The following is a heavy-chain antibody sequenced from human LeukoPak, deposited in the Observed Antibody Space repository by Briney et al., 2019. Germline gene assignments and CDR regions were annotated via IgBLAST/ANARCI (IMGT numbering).Heavy chain of an antibody. D-gene: IGHD5/OR15-5a*01. CDR2: MNPNSGNT. J-gene: IGHJ6*02. CDR1: GYTFTSYD. V-gene: IGHV1-8*01. CDR3: ARHLRWNYGMDV. Sequence: ASVKVSCKASGYTFTSYDINWVRQATGQGLEWMGWMNPNSGNTGYAQKFQGRVTMTRNISISTAYMELSILRSEDTAVYSCARHLRWNYGMDVWGQGTTVTVSS.